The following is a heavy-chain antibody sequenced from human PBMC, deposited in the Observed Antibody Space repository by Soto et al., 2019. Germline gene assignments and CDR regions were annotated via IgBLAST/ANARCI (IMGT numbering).Heavy chain of an antibody. CDR1: GYTFTGYY. D-gene: IGHD6-13*01. Sequence: GASVKVSCKASGYTFTGYYMHWVRQAPGQGLEWMGWINPNSGGTNYAQKFQGWVTMTRDTSISTAYMELSRLRSDDTAVYYCARSIAAAGALGYYYMDVWGKGTTVTVSS. J-gene: IGHJ6*03. V-gene: IGHV1-2*04. CDR3: ARSIAAAGALGYYYMDV. CDR2: INPNSGGT.